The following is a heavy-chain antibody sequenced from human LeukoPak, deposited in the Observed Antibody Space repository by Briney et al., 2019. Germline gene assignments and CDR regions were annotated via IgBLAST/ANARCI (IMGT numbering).Heavy chain of an antibody. D-gene: IGHD2-2*01. Sequence: SSETLSLTCAVSGGSINSGGYSWSWIRQPAGKGLEWIGRIYTSGSTNYNPSLKSRVTMSVDTSKNQFSLKLSSVTAADTAVYYCARVKCSSTSCYQFDYWGQGTLVTVSS. J-gene: IGHJ4*02. V-gene: IGHV4-61*02. CDR2: IYTSGST. CDR3: ARVKCSSTSCYQFDY. CDR1: GGSINSGGYS.